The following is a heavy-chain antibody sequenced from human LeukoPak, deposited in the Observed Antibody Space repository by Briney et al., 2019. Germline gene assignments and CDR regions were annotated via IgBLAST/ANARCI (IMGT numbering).Heavy chain of an antibody. CDR1: GFTFSSYA. V-gene: IGHV3-23*01. Sequence: PGGSLRLSCAASGFTFSSYAMTWVRQAPGKGLEWVSTISGSGGSTYYADSVKGRFTISRDNSKNTLYLQANSLRAEDTAKYYCAKVPRSLDYYDSTVYYLDYWGQGTLVTVSS. CDR2: ISGSGGST. CDR3: AKVPRSLDYYDSTVYYLDY. D-gene: IGHD3-22*01. J-gene: IGHJ4*02.